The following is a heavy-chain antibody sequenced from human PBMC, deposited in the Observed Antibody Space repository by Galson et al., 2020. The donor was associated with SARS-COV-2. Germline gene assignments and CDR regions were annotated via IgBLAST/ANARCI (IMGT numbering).Heavy chain of an antibody. J-gene: IGHJ6*02. CDR2: INHSGGT. V-gene: IGHV4-34*01. D-gene: IGHD1-1*01. Sequence: SETLSLTCGISGVSFSGWYWSWIRQTPGKGLEWIGEINHSGGTNYNPSLESRVNRSTGSSKNQSSLLLTSVTAADAAVYYGARSSGYTTGYSRGDYYGLDVWGHGTTVTVSS. CDR3: ARSSGYTTGYSRGDYYGLDV. CDR1: GVSFSGWY.